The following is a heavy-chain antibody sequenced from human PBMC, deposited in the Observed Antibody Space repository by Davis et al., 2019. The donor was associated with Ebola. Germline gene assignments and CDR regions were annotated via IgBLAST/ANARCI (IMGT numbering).Heavy chain of an antibody. Sequence: SLKISCAGSGFAFGDYAMHWVRQAPGKGLEWVSGINWNSDSIVYADSVKGRFTISRDNSKNTLYLQMGRLRAEDMAIYYCVRGTIDTAMVAYGMDVWGQGTTVTVSS. CDR1: GFAFGDYA. V-gene: IGHV3-9*03. D-gene: IGHD5-18*01. CDR2: INWNSDSI. CDR3: VRGTIDTAMVAYGMDV. J-gene: IGHJ6*02.